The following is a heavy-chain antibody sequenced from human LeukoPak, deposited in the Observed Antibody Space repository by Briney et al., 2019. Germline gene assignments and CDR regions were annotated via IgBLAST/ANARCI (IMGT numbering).Heavy chain of an antibody. D-gene: IGHD5-12*01. CDR2: ISAYNGNT. CDR3: AREREYSGYDMLVDY. CDR1: GYTFTSYG. J-gene: IGHJ4*02. Sequence: ASVKVSCKASGYTFTSYGISWVRQAPGQGLEWMGWISAYNGNTNYAQKLQGRVTMTTDTSTSTAYMELRSLRSDDTAVYYCAREREYSGYDMLVDYWGQGTLVTVSS. V-gene: IGHV1-18*01.